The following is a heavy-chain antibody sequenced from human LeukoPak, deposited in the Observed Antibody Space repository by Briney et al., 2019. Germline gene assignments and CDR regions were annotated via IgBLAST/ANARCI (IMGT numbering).Heavy chain of an antibody. CDR1: GGSFNYY. CDR3: AKSLYCGDDCF. D-gene: IGHD2-21*02. J-gene: IGHJ3*01. CDR2: INDTGTT. Sequence: SETLSLTCAVYGGSFNYYWSWIRQTPGKGLEWIGEINDTGTTKYNPSLKSRVSMSVDTSKNQFSLKLSSVTAADTAIYYCAKSLYCGDDCFWGPRTMVTVSS. V-gene: IGHV4-34*01.